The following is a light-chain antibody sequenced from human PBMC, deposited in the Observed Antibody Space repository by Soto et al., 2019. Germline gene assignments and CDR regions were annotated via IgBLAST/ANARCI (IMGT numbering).Light chain of an antibody. J-gene: IGKJ5*01. V-gene: IGKV1-39*01. CDR1: QSISSY. CDR3: QQSYSTPIT. CDR2: AAS. Sequence: DIQMTQSPSSLSASVGDRVTITCRASQSISSYLNWYQQKPGKAPKLLIYAASSLQSGVPSRFSGRGSGTDFTLTISSLQPEDFATYYCQQSYSTPITFGQGHDWRL.